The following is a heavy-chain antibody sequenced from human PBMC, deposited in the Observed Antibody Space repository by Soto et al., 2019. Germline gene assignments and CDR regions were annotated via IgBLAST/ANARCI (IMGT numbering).Heavy chain of an antibody. Sequence: EVQVLESGGGLVQPGGSLRLSCVGSGFIFSNYAMAWVRQAPGKGLEWVSGFGGSGGTYYADSVKGRYTISRDNPKNTLYLHMNSLRVEDTAVYYCAKSQSSLYYMDVCGKGTAVTVSS. CDR3: AKSQSSLYYMDV. V-gene: IGHV3-23*01. J-gene: IGHJ6*03. CDR2: FGGSGGT. CDR1: GFIFSNYA.